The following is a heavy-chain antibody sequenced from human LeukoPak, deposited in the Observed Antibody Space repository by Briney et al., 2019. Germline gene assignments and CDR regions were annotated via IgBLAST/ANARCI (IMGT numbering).Heavy chain of an antibody. D-gene: IGHD3-16*02. CDR3: ANAQGYPYYFDY. V-gene: IGHV3-66*01. Sequence: GGSLRLSCAASGFTVSSNYMNWVRQAPGKGLEWVSVIYSGRSTYYTDSVKGRFTISRDNSKNTLYLQMNSLRAEDTAVYFCANAQGYPYYFDYWGQGTLVTVSS. J-gene: IGHJ4*02. CDR1: GFTVSSNY. CDR2: IYSGRST.